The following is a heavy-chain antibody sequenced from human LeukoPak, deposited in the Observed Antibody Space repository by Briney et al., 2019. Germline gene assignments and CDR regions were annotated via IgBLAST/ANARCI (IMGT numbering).Heavy chain of an antibody. CDR2: IYYSGST. CDR3: ARESIAARQYYFDY. V-gene: IGHV4-59*08. CDR1: GGSISSYY. J-gene: IGHJ4*02. Sequence: PSETLSLTCTVPGGSISSYYWSWIRQPPGKGLEWIGYIYYSGSTNYNPSLKSRVTISVDTSKNQFSLKLSSVTAPDTAVYYCARESIAARQYYFDYWGQGTLVTVSS. D-gene: IGHD6-6*01.